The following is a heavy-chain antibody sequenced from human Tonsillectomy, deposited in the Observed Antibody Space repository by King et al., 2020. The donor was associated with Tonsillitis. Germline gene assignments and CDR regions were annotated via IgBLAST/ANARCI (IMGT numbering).Heavy chain of an antibody. CDR2: INRGSSHI. CDR3: ARDWAATARVGRMDV. Sequence: VQLVESGGGMVKPGGSLRLSCTASGFSFSIYDMNWVRQAPGKGLEWVSYINRGSSHIYYADSVRGRFTISRDNAKNSLYLQMNSLTAEDMAVYYCARDWAATARVGRMDVWGQGTTVTVPS. V-gene: IGHV3-21*01. J-gene: IGHJ6*02. CDR1: GFSFSIYD. D-gene: IGHD6-25*01.